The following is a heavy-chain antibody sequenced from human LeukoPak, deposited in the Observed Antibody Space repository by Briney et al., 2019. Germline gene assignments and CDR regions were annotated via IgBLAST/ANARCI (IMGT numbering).Heavy chain of an antibody. CDR3: ARSEYDF. V-gene: IGHV3-72*01. J-gene: IGHJ4*02. CDR2: TRNKATSYTT. CDR1: GFTFCVHY. D-gene: IGHD3-3*01. Sequence: GGTLCLSRAVSGFTFCVHYMVCVRDAPGRGLEWGGHTRNKATSYTTEYAASVKGRITISRDDSKNSLYLQRNSLKTEDTAVYYCARSEYDFWGEETLVTVSS.